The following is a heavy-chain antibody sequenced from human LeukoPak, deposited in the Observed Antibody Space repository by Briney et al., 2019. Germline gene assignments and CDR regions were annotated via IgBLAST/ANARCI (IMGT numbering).Heavy chain of an antibody. D-gene: IGHD3-22*01. CDR2: ISSNGGST. Sequence: PGGSLRLSCAASGFTFSSYAMHWVRQAPGKGPEYVSAISSNGGSTYYANSVKGRFTISRDNSKNTLYLQMGSLRAEDMAVYYCARVGRVYYDSSGPIDYWGQGTLVTVSS. CDR1: GFTFSSYA. CDR3: ARVGRVYYDSSGPIDY. V-gene: IGHV3-64*01. J-gene: IGHJ4*02.